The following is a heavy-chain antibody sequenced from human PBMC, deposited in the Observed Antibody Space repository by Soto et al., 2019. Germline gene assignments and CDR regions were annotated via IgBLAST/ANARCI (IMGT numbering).Heavy chain of an antibody. CDR2: INAGNGNT. Sequence: ASVKVSCKASGYTFTSYAMHWVRQAPGQRLEWMGWINAGNGNTKYSQKFQGRVTITRDTSASTAYMELSSLRSEDTAVYYCARDYSSLDAFDIWGQGTMVTVS. CDR1: GYTFTSYA. V-gene: IGHV1-3*01. D-gene: IGHD6-13*01. J-gene: IGHJ3*02. CDR3: ARDYSSLDAFDI.